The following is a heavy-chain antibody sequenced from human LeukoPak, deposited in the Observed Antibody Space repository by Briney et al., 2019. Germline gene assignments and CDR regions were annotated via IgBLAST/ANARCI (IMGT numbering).Heavy chain of an antibody. CDR3: ARAVVSDY. D-gene: IGHD2-15*01. CDR1: GYTFTGYY. J-gene: IGHJ4*02. CDR2: INPSSGGT. Sequence: GASVKVSCKASGYTFTGYYMHWVRQAPGQGLEWMGWINPSSGGTNYAQKFQGRVTMTRDTSISTAYMELSSLRSEDTAVYYCARAVVSDYWGQGTLVTVSS. V-gene: IGHV1-2*02.